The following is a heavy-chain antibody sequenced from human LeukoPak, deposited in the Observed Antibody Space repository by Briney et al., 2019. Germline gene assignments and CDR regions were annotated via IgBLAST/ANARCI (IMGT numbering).Heavy chain of an antibody. Sequence: SETLSLTCTVSGGSISSSSYYRGWIRQPPGKGLEWIGSIYYSGSTYYNPSLKSRVTISVDTSKNQFSLKLSSVTAADTAVYYCARLSIRAAAGTYWGQGTLVTVSS. CDR3: ARLSIRAAAGTY. V-gene: IGHV4-39*07. D-gene: IGHD6-13*01. CDR1: GGSISSSSYY. CDR2: IYYSGST. J-gene: IGHJ4*02.